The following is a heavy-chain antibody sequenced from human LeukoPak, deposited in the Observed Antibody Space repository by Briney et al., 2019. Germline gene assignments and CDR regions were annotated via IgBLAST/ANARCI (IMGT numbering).Heavy chain of an antibody. Sequence: SGTLSLTCTVSGGSISSYYWSWIRQPPGKGLEWIGYIYYSGSTNYNPSLKSRVTISVDTSKNQFSLKLSSVTAADTAVSYCASCPKGGWSGYYYYYYMDVWGKGTTVTVSS. CDR1: GGSISSYY. CDR3: ASCPKGGWSGYYYYYYMDV. J-gene: IGHJ6*03. CDR2: IYYSGST. V-gene: IGHV4-59*12. D-gene: IGHD3-3*01.